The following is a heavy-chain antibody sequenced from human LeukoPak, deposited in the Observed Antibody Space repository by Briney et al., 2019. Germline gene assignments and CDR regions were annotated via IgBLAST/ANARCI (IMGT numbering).Heavy chain of an antibody. Sequence: GGSLRLSCAASGFTFSSYAMSWVRQAPGRGLEWVSAISGSGGSTYYADSVKGRFTISRDNSKNTLYLQMSSLRAEDTAVYYCAKLRGVAAAGTPYFDYWGQGTLVTVSS. D-gene: IGHD6-13*01. J-gene: IGHJ4*02. CDR1: GFTFSSYA. V-gene: IGHV3-23*01. CDR2: ISGSGGST. CDR3: AKLRGVAAAGTPYFDY.